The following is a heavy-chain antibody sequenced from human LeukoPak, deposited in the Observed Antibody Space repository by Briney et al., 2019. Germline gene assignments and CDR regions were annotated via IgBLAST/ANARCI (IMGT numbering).Heavy chain of an antibody. J-gene: IGHJ4*02. CDR1: GYTFTGYY. Sequence: GASVKVSCKASGYTFTGYYMHWVRQAPGQGLEWMGWISAYNGNTNYAQKLQGRVTMTTDTSTSTAYMELRSLRSDDTAVYYCARDGVAYCGGDCYHFDYWGQGTLVTVSS. D-gene: IGHD2-21*02. CDR3: ARDGVAYCGGDCYHFDY. CDR2: ISAYNGNT. V-gene: IGHV1-18*04.